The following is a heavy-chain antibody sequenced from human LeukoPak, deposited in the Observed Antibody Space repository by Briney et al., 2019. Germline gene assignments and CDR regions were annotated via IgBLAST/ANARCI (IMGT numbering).Heavy chain of an antibody. CDR2: ISAYNGNT. J-gene: IGHJ4*02. V-gene: IGHV1-18*01. CDR1: GYTFISYG. CDR3: ARVVGGSYYSANCFDY. D-gene: IGHD1-26*01. Sequence: ASVKVSCKPSGYTFISYGISWVRQAPGQGLEWMGWISAYNGNTNYAQKLQGRVTMTTDTSTSTAYMELRGLRSDDTAVYNCARVVGGSYYSANCFDYWGQGTLVTVSS.